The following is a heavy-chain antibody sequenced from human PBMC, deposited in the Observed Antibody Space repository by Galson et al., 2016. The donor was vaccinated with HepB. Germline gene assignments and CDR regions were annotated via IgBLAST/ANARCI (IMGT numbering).Heavy chain of an antibody. CDR1: GFTLSHFA. CDR2: ISYDGRHQ. Sequence: LRLSCAVSGFTLSHFAIHWVRPTPGRGLEWVAVISYDGRHQYYTESVKGRFTISRDNSKNTVYLQVNSLRAEDTAVYYCARDGKYFGESMLYYFGYWGQGTLVTVSS. J-gene: IGHJ4*02. V-gene: IGHV3-30*04. D-gene: IGHD3-10*01. CDR3: ARDGKYFGESMLYYFGY.